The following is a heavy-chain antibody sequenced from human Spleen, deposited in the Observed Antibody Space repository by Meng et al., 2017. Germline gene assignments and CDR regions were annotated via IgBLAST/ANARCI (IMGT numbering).Heavy chain of an antibody. J-gene: IGHJ4*02. D-gene: IGHD5-24*01. Sequence: GESLKISCAASTFTFSSYEMDWVRQAPGEGLEWVSYISSSGKTIYYADSVKGRVTISRDNAKNSLYLQMNSLRAEDTAVYYCVRGGRDGYNYFSYWGQGTLVTVSS. CDR1: TFTFSSYE. CDR3: VRGGRDGYNYFSY. CDR2: ISSSGKTI. V-gene: IGHV3-48*03.